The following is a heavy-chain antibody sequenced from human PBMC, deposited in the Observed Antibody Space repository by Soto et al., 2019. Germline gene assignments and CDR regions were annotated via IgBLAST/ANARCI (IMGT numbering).Heavy chain of an antibody. CDR2: ISYDGSNK. Sequence: PGVSLRLSCSSSVFTFISYVIHWFLQAPVKGLEWVAVISYDGSNKYYADSVKGRFTISRDNSKNTLYLQMNSLRAEDKDVYYCSTSCYHCYYYYYGMEVWGQGTTVNVSS. CDR1: VFTFISYV. J-gene: IGHJ6*01. D-gene: IGHD2-2*01. CDR3: STSCYHCYYYYYGMEV. V-gene: IGHV3-30*03.